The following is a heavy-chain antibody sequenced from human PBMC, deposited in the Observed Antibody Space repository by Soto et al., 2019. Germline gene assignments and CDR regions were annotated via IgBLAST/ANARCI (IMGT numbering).Heavy chain of an antibody. CDR3: ARDPNYHILSCYYGSYSDN. Sequence: ASGQVSCKASGYTFTCYGISWVRQAPGQGLEWLGWISAYNGNTNYAQKLQGRVTMTPDTSTSTAYMELGSLRSDDTAVYYCARDPNYHILSCYYGSYSDNWGQATLAPVCS. V-gene: IGHV1-18*01. J-gene: IGHJ4*02. D-gene: IGHD3-9*01. CDR1: GYTFTCYG. CDR2: ISAYNGNT.